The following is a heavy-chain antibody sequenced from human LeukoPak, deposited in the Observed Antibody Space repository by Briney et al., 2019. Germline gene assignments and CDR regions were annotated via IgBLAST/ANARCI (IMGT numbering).Heavy chain of an antibody. CDR3: AKDPGIAAAGTVNWFDP. Sequence: GGSLRLSCAASGFTFSSYAMSWVRQAPGKGLEWVSAISGSGGSTYYADSVKGRFTISRDNSKNTLYLQMNSLRAEDTAVYYCAKDPGIAAAGTVNWFDPWGQGTLVTVSS. V-gene: IGHV3-23*01. CDR2: ISGSGGST. CDR1: GFTFSSYA. D-gene: IGHD6-13*01. J-gene: IGHJ5*02.